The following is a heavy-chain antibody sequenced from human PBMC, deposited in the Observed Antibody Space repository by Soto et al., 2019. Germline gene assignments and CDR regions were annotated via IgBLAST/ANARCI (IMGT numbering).Heavy chain of an antibody. CDR2: IYSGGST. V-gene: IGHV3-53*01. CDR1: GFTVSSNY. J-gene: IGHJ6*02. D-gene: IGHD3-3*01. Sequence: GGSLRLSCAASGFTVSSNYMSWVRQAPGKGLEWVSVIYSGGSTYYADPVKGRFTISRDNSKNTLYLQMNSLRAEDTAVYYCTRRRVVMGRLGDYGMDVWGQGTTVTVSS. CDR3: TRRRVVMGRLGDYGMDV.